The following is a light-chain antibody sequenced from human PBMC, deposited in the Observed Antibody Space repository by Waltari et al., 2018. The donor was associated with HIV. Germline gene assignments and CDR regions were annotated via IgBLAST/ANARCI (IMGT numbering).Light chain of an antibody. V-gene: IGLV2-11*01. CDR3: CSYAGSYVV. J-gene: IGLJ2*01. Sequence: QSALTQPRSVSGSPGQSVTISCTGTRSAVGGYNYVSWYQQHPGKAPKLMIYDVSKRPSGVPDRFSGSKSGNTASLTISGLQAEDEADYYCCSYAGSYVVFGGGTKLTVL. CDR1: RSAVGGYNY. CDR2: DVS.